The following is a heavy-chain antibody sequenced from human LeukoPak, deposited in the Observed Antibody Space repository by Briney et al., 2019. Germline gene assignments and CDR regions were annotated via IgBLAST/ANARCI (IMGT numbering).Heavy chain of an antibody. CDR1: GGSISSGDYY. CDR2: IYYSGST. J-gene: IGHJ4*02. V-gene: IGHV4-30-4*08. Sequence: SETLSLTCTVSGGSISSGDYYWSWIRQPPGKGLEWIGYIYYSGSTYYNPFLKSRVTISVDTSKNQFSLKLSSVTAADTAVYYCARGPSIVVVPAAPYYFDYWGQGTLVTVSS. CDR3: ARGPSIVVVPAAPYYFDY. D-gene: IGHD2-2*01.